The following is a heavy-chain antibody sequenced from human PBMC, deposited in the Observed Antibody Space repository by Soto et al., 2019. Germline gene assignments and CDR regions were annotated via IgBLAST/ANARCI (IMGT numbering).Heavy chain of an antibody. CDR1: GGSINIGEYY. CDR3: ARDAGGYGGYRRWFDP. Sequence: SETLSLTCTVSGGSINIGEYYWSWIRQPPGKGLEWIGYIYYSGSTYYNPSLKSRVTISVDTSKNQFSLKLSSVTAADTAVYYCARDAGGYGGYRRWFDPWGQGTLVTVSS. D-gene: IGHD5-12*01. J-gene: IGHJ5*02. V-gene: IGHV4-61*08. CDR2: IYYSGST.